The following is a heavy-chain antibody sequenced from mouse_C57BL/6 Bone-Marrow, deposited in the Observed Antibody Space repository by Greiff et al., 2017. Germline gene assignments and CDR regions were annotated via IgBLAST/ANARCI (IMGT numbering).Heavy chain of an antibody. CDR2: LRRNSSNYAT. CDR3: LRSFYYAMDY. CDR1: GFTFNTYA. J-gene: IGHJ4*01. V-gene: IGHV10-3*01. Sequence: EVQVVESGGGLVQPTGSLTLSCAVSGFTFNTYAMHWVRQATGKGLEWFARLRRNSSNYATYYAESVKDRFTISRADSQSMLYLQMINLQTEDTATYYCLRSFYYAMDYWCQGTSVTVSS.